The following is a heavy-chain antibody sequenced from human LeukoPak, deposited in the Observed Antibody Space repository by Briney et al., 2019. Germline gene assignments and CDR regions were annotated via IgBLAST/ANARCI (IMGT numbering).Heavy chain of an antibody. Sequence: PGGSLRLSCEGSGFTFSYYTMHWVRQAPGKGLEWVAVISYDGSNEYYADSVKGRFTISRDNSKNTLYLQMNSLRVEDTAVYYCARVLNYYDSSGYYFSYWGQGTLVTVS. CDR3: ARVLNYYDSSGYYFSY. J-gene: IGHJ4*02. CDR1: GFTFSYYT. D-gene: IGHD3-22*01. CDR2: ISYDGSNE. V-gene: IGHV3-30-3*01.